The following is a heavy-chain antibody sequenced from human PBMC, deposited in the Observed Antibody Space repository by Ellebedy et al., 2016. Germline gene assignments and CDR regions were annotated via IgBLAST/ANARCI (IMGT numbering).Heavy chain of an antibody. V-gene: IGHV4-31*03. CDR2: IYYSERS. Sequence: SETLSLTXTVSGVSISSGGYFWNWIRQHPGKGLEWIGHIYYSERSYDNPSLKSRVAISVDTSKNQFSLKLSSVTAADTAVYYCARRLWSNPENYFYGMDVWGQGTTVTVSS. D-gene: IGHD5-18*01. J-gene: IGHJ6*02. CDR1: GVSISSGGYF. CDR3: ARRLWSNPENYFYGMDV.